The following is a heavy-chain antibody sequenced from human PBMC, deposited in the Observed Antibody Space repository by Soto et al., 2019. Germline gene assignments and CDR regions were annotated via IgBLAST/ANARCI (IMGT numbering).Heavy chain of an antibody. V-gene: IGHV4-34*01. Sequence: PSETLSLTCAVYGGSFSYYYWSWVRQPPGKGLEWIGEINHRGSTNYNPSLKSRVTISVDTSKNQFSLKLSSVTAAETAVYYCARTSRFEYWGQGTLVT. J-gene: IGHJ4*02. CDR3: ARTSRFEY. D-gene: IGHD6-6*01. CDR2: INHRGST. CDR1: GGSFSYYY.